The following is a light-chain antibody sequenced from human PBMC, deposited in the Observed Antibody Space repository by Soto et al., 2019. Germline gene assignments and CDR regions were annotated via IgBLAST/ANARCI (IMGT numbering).Light chain of an antibody. CDR3: QSYDSSLSVV. J-gene: IGLJ2*01. Sequence: QSVLTQPPSVSGAPGQRVTISCTGDSSNIGAGYDVHWYQQLPGTAPKLLIYVNINRPSGVPDRFSVSRSDSSASLAITGLQAEDEADYYCQSYDSSLSVVFGGGTKLTVL. CDR1: SSNIGAGYD. V-gene: IGLV1-40*01. CDR2: VNI.